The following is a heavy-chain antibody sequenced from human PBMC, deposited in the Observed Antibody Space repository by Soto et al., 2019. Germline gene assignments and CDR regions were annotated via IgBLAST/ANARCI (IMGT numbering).Heavy chain of an antibody. CDR1: GGTFSSYT. Sequence: QVQLVQSGAEVKKPGSSVKVSCKASGGTFSSYTISWVRQAPGQGLEWMGRIIPILGIANYAQKFQGRVTITADKSTSTAYMELSSLRSEDTAVYYCARYWGVVVTAIRDFEDYWGQGTLVTVSS. CDR2: IIPILGIA. V-gene: IGHV1-69*02. CDR3: ARYWGVVVTAIRDFEDY. J-gene: IGHJ4*02. D-gene: IGHD2-21*02.